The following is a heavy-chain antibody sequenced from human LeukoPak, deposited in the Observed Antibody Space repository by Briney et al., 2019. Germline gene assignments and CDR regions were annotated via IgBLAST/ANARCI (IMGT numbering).Heavy chain of an antibody. CDR2: VWYDGNNK. CDR1: GFTLRRYG. V-gene: IGHV3-33*01. Sequence: GALRLSCAAAGFTLRRYGMHRVRQAPGKGVGWGGGVWYDGNNKYYADSVKGRFTISRDNSKNTLYLQMNSLRAEDTAVYYCARDYYDSSGYYYLDYWGQGTLVTASS. J-gene: IGHJ4*02. D-gene: IGHD3-22*01. CDR3: ARDYYDSSGYYYLDY.